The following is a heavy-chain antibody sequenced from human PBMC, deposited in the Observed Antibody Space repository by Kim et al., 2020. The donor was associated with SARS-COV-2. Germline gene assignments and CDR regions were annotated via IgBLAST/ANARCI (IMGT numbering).Heavy chain of an antibody. CDR3: ARDRGRW. V-gene: IGHV3-53*01. J-gene: IGHJ4*02. Sequence: SGGSTYYADSVKGRFTISRDNSKNTLYLQMNSLRAEDTAVYYCARDRGRWWGQGTLVTVSS. D-gene: IGHD2-15*01. CDR2: SGGST.